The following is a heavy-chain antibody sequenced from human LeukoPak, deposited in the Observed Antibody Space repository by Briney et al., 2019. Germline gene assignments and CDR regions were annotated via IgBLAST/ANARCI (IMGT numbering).Heavy chain of an antibody. CDR1: GGSFSDYY. D-gene: IGHD6-13*01. Sequence: SETLSLTCAVYGGSFSDYYWSWTRQPPGKGLEWIGEINHSGNTNYNPSLKSRVTLSVDTSKNQFSLKLSSVTAADTAVYYCARGEDWNSSWKFGYWGQGTLVTVSS. V-gene: IGHV4-34*01. CDR2: INHSGNT. CDR3: ARGEDWNSSWKFGY. J-gene: IGHJ4*02.